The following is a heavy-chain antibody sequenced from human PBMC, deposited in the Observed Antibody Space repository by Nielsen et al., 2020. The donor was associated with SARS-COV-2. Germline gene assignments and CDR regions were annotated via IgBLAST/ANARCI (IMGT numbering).Heavy chain of an antibody. V-gene: IGHV3-43*02. CDR1: GFTFDDYA. CDR3: AKDGTPDYYDSSGYFDY. J-gene: IGHJ4*02. Sequence: GSLRLSCAASGFTFDDYAMHWVRQAPGKGLEWVSLISGDGGSTYYADSVKGRFTISRDNSKNSLYLQMNSLRTEDTALYYCAKDGTPDYYDSSGYFDYWGQGTLVTVSS. CDR2: ISGDGGST. D-gene: IGHD3-22*01.